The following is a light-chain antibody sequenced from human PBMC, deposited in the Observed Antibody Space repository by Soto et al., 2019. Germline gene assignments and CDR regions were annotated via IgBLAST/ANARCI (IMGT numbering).Light chain of an antibody. V-gene: IGKV3-20*01. CDR1: QSVTTS. Sequence: EIVLTQSPDTLSLSPGERATLSCRASQSVTTSLAWYQQKPGQAPRLLISGASSRATGIPDRFSGSGSGTDFTLTISRLEPEDFALYYCQHYVERSPITFGQGTRLEI. J-gene: IGKJ5*01. CDR3: QHYVERSPIT. CDR2: GAS.